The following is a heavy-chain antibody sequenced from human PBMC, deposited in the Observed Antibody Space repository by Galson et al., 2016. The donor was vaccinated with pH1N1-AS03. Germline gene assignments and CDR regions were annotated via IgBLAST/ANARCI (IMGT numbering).Heavy chain of an antibody. CDR2: FDPSDSHT. CDR3: ARGYSGFGFVY. D-gene: IGHD5-12*01. CDR1: GYSFTNYW. V-gene: IGHV5-10-1*01. J-gene: IGHJ4*02. Sequence: QSGAEVKKPGESLRISCKGSGYSFTNYWINWVRQMPGKGLEWMGRFDPSDSHTSYSPSFQGHVTFSADKSINTAYLQWNSLKSSDTAIYYCARGYSGFGFVYWGQGTLVTVSS.